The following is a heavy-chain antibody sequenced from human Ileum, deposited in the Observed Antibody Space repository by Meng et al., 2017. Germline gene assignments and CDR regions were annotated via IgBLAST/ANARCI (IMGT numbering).Heavy chain of an antibody. D-gene: IGHD3-10*01. CDR1: GFSFSTSW. V-gene: IGHV3-7*01. Sequence: GESLKISCAASGFSFSTSWMSWVRQAPGKGLEWVANIDQGGSNKYYVSSVKGRFTISRDNAENSVSLQMSNLRAEDTAVYYCARGFGTDYWGQGNLVTVDS. J-gene: IGHJ4*02. CDR2: IDQGGSNK. CDR3: ARGFGTDY.